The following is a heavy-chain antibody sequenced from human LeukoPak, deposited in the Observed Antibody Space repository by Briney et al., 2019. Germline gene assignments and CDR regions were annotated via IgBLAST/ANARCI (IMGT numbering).Heavy chain of an antibody. D-gene: IGHD3-9*01. CDR3: ARDYGGIDYDILTGPPLGY. V-gene: IGHV3-7*01. CDR2: IKQDGSEK. J-gene: IGHJ4*02. Sequence: QPWGSLRLSCAASGFTFSSYWMSWVRQAPGKGLEWVANIKQDGSEKYYVDSVKGRFTISRDNAKNSLYLQMNSLRAEDTAVYYCARDYGGIDYDILTGPPLGYWGQGTLVTVSS. CDR1: GFTFSSYW.